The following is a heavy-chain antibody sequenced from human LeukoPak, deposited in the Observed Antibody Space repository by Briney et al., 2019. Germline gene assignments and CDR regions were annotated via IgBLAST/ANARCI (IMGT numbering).Heavy chain of an antibody. V-gene: IGHV3-48*04. CDR2: ISSSSSTI. D-gene: IGHD6-6*01. CDR3: ARRAIESAAPAFDS. CDR1: GGSISSSSYY. J-gene: IGHJ4*02. Sequence: ETLSLTCTVSGGSISSSSYYWGWVRQAPGKGLEWVSYISSSSSTIYYADSVKGRFTISRDNAKNSLYLQMNSLRAEDTAVYFCARRAIESAAPAFDSWGQGTLVTVSS.